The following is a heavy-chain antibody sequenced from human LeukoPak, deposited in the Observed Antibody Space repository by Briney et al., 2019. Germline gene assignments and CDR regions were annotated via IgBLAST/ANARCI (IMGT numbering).Heavy chain of an antibody. CDR3: ARHPPESLGMDV. J-gene: IGHJ6*04. CDR1: GGSISSYY. Sequence: SETLSLTCTVSGGSISSYYWSWIRQPPGEGLEWIGYIYTSGSTNYNPSLKSRVTISVDTSKNQFSLKLSSVTAADTAVYYCARHPPESLGMDVWGKGTTVTVSS. CDR2: IYTSGST. D-gene: IGHD7-27*01. V-gene: IGHV4-4*09.